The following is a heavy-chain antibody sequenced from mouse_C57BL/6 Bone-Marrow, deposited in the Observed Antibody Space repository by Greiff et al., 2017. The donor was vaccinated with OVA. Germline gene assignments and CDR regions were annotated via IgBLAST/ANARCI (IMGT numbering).Heavy chain of an antibody. CDR2: SRNKANDYTT. J-gene: IGHJ4*01. V-gene: IGHV7-1*01. CDR3: ARDGVAGAMDY. CDR1: GFTFSDFY. D-gene: IGHD1-1*02. Sequence: EVKVVESGGGLVQSGRSLRLSCATSGFTFSDFYMEWVRQAPGKGLEWIAASRNKANDYTTEYSASVKGRFIVSRDTSQSILYLQMNALRAEDTAIYYCARDGVAGAMDYWGQGTSVTVSS.